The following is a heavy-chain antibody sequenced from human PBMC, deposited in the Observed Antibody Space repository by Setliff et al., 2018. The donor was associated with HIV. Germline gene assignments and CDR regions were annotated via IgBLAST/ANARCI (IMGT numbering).Heavy chain of an antibody. J-gene: IGHJ4*02. CDR2: ISWNSGSI. CDR1: GFIFSNFA. CDR3: AKDIRHSGYDHFDY. D-gene: IGHD5-12*01. V-gene: IGHV3-9*01. Sequence: GGSLRLSCAGSGFIFSNFAMHWVRQAPGKGLEWVSGISWNSGSIGYADSVKGRFTISRDNAKNSLYLQMNSLRAEDTALYYCAKDIRHSGYDHFDYWGQGTLVTVSS.